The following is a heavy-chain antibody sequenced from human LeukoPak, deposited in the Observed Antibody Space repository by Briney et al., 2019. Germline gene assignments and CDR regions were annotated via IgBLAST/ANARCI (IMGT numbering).Heavy chain of an antibody. CDR1: GFTFSSHW. CDR2: ISTDGYTT. CDR3: VVGGSPGY. D-gene: IGHD2-15*01. V-gene: IGHV3-74*01. Sequence: GGSLRLSCAAPGFTFSSHWMHWVRQAPRKGLVWVSRISTDGYTTDYADFVQGRFTASRDNTKNTWSLEMNSLRAEDTAVYYCVVGGSPGYWGQGTLVTVSS. J-gene: IGHJ4*02.